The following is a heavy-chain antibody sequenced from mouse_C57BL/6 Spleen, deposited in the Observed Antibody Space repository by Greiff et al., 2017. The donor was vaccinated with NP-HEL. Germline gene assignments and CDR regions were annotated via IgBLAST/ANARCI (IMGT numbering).Heavy chain of an antibody. CDR3: ARWEDAMDY. D-gene: IGHD4-1*01. CDR1: GYAFSSSW. J-gene: IGHJ4*01. V-gene: IGHV1-82*01. Sequence: QVQLKESGPELVKPGASVKISCKASGYAFSSSWMNWVKQRPGKGLEWIGRIYPGDGDTNYNGKFKGKATLTADKSSSTAYMQLSSLTSEDSAVYFCARWEDAMDYWGQGTSVTVSS. CDR2: IYPGDGDT.